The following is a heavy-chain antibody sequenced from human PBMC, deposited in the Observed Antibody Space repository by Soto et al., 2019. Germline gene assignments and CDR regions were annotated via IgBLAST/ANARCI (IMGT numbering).Heavy chain of an antibody. V-gene: IGHV1-3*01. CDR2: INAGNGNT. CDR3: ARGQFRNSSSSWRLDY. D-gene: IGHD6-6*01. J-gene: IGHJ4*02. CDR1: GYTFTSYA. Sequence: QVQLVQSGAEVKKPGASVKVSCKASGYTFTSYAMHWVRQAPGQRLEWMGWINAGNGNTKYSQKFQGRVTITRDTSASTAYMELSSLRSEDTAVYYCARGQFRNSSSSWRLDYWGQGTLVTVSS.